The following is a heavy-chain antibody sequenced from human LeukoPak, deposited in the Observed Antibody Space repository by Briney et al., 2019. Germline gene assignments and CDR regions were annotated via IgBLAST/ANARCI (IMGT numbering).Heavy chain of an antibody. CDR1: GSTSSSYS. D-gene: IGHD4-17*01. J-gene: IGHJ5*02. V-gene: IGHV3-21*01. CDR2: ISSSSSYI. Sequence: GGSLRLSCAASGSTSSSYSMNWVRQAPGKGLEWVSSISSSSSYIYYADSVKGRFTISRDNAKNSLYLQMNSLRAEDTAVYYCARGDDYGDYFARANWFDPWGQGTLVTVSS. CDR3: ARGDDYGDYFARANWFDP.